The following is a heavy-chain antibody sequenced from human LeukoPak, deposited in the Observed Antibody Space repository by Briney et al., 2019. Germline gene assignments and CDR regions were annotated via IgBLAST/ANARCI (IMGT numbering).Heavy chain of an antibody. CDR2: MYYSGVT. V-gene: IGHV4-39*01. CDR1: GDSLTSNNYF. D-gene: IGHD2-21*02. Sequence: PSETLSLTCIVSGDSLTSNNYFWGWIRQSPGKGLEWLGSMYYSGVTYYSPSFKSRVTMSLDTSNNQFSLRLNSVTAAGTAVYYCARRSFCAGDCLCLDYWGQGILVTVSS. CDR3: ARRSFCAGDCLCLDY. J-gene: IGHJ4*02.